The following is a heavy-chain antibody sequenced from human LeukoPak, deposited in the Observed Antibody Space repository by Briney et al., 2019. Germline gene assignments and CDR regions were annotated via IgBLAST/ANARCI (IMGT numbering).Heavy chain of an antibody. CDR2: ISGNNDNA. CDR3: ARDNPLGDDDLDY. CDR1: GYTFTTYF. J-gene: IGHJ4*02. D-gene: IGHD1-1*01. Sequence: ASVKVSCKTSGYTFTTYFISWVRQAAGQGLEWMGWISGNNDNANYAQNLQGRVTMTTDTSTTTAYMELRSLRSDGTAVYFCARDNPLGDDDLDYWGQGTLVTVSS. V-gene: IGHV1-18*01.